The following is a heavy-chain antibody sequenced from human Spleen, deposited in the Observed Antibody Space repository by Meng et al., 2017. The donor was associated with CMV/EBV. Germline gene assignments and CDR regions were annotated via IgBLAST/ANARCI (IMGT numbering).Heavy chain of an antibody. Sequence: GGSLRLSCAVSGSSVSSSYMTWVRQAPGKGLECVSVIYGGGGTYTADSVEGRFTISRDNSKNTLYLQMNNLRAEDTAFYYCATISSDSRGYYRGHLDYWGQGALVTVSS. CDR3: ATISSDSRGYYRGHLDY. CDR2: IYGGGGT. J-gene: IGHJ4*02. CDR1: GSSVSSSY. V-gene: IGHV3-53*01. D-gene: IGHD3-22*01.